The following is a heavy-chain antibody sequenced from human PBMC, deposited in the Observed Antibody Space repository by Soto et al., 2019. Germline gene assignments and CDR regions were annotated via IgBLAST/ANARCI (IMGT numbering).Heavy chain of an antibody. D-gene: IGHD2-15*01. Sequence: LRLSCAASGFTFSSYSMNWVRQAPGKGLEWVSSISSSSSYIYYADSVKGRFTISRDNAKNSLYLQMNSLRAEDTAVYYCARDRVGYCSGGSCYTYGMDVWGQGTTVTVSS. J-gene: IGHJ6*02. CDR1: GFTFSSYS. V-gene: IGHV3-21*01. CDR3: ARDRVGYCSGGSCYTYGMDV. CDR2: ISSSSSYI.